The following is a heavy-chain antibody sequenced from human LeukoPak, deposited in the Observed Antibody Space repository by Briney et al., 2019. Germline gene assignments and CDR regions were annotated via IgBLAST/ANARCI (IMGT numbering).Heavy chain of an antibody. CDR1: GFTFSSYE. D-gene: IGHD3-9*01. J-gene: IGHJ4*02. V-gene: IGHV3-48*03. CDR2: ISSSGSTI. CDR3: ARGPLAVYDILTGVDY. Sequence: PGGSLRLSCAASGFTFSSYEMNWVRQAPGKGLEWVSYISSSGSTIYYADSVKGRFTISRDNAKNSLYLQMNSLRAEDTAVYYCARGPLAVYDILTGVDYWGQGTLVTVSS.